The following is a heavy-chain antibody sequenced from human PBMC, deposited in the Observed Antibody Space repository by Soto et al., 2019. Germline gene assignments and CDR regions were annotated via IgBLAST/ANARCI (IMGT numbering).Heavy chain of an antibody. D-gene: IGHD3-3*01. J-gene: IGHJ6*02. CDR2: IYYSGST. V-gene: IGHV4-39*01. CDR1: GGSISSSSYY. Sequence: PSETLSLTCTVSGGSISSSSYYWGWIRQPPGKGLEWIGSIYYSGSTYYNPSLKSRVTISVDTSKNQFSLKLRSVTAADTAVYYCARPTQRYYDFWSGPNPGYYYYGMDVWGQGTTVTVSS. CDR3: ARPTQRYYDFWSGPNPGYYYYGMDV.